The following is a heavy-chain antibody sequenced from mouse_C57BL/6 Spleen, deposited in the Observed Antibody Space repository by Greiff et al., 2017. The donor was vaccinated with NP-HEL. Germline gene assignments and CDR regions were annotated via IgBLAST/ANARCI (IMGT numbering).Heavy chain of an antibody. CDR2: IDPSDSYT. CDR3: ARSDSNYAFDY. D-gene: IGHD2-5*01. CDR1: GYTFTSYW. V-gene: IGHV1-69*01. Sequence: VQLQQPGAELVMPGASVKLSCKASGYTFTSYWMHWVKQRPGQGLEWIGEIDPSDSYTNYNQKFKGKSTLTVDKSSSTAYMQLSSLTTEDSAVYYSARSDSNYAFDYWGQGTTLTVSS. J-gene: IGHJ2*01.